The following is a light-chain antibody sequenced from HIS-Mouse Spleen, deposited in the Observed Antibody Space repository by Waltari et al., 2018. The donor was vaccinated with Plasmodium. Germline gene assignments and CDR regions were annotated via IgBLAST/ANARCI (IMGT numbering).Light chain of an antibody. V-gene: IGLV2-23*01. Sequence: QSALTQPASVSGSPGQSITIPCTGTSSDVGSSTLVSWYQQHPGKAPKLMIYEGSKRPSGVSNRFSGSKSGNTASLTISGLQAEDEADYYCCSYAGSRVFGGGTKLTVL. CDR2: EGS. J-gene: IGLJ2*01. CDR3: CSYAGSRV. CDR1: SSDVGSSTL.